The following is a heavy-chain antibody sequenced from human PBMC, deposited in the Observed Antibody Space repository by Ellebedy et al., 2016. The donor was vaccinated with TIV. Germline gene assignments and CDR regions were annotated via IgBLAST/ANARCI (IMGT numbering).Heavy chain of an antibody. CDR1: GGSISSGSYS. CDR2: IYHSGIT. D-gene: IGHD1-1*01. CDR3: ATYTMGRLDY. J-gene: IGHJ4*02. V-gene: IGHV4-30-2*01. Sequence: SETLSLTCAVSGGSISSGSYSWSWIRQPPGKGLEWIGYIYHSGITYHNPSLESRVTISVDRSKNQFSLKLSSVTAADTAVYYCATYTMGRLDYWGQGTLVTVSS.